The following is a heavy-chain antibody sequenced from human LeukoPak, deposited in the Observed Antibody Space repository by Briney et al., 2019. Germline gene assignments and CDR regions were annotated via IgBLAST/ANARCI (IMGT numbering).Heavy chain of an antibody. CDR3: AKDRRYFDWSEYYLDY. V-gene: IGHV3-30*02. CDR1: GFTFSSYG. Sequence: AGGSLRLSCAASGFTFSSYGMHWVRQAPGKGLEWVAFIRYDGSNKYYADSVKGRFTISRDNSKNTLYLQMNSLRAEDTAVYYCAKDRRYFDWSEYYLDYWGQGTLVTASS. J-gene: IGHJ4*02. D-gene: IGHD3-9*01. CDR2: IRYDGSNK.